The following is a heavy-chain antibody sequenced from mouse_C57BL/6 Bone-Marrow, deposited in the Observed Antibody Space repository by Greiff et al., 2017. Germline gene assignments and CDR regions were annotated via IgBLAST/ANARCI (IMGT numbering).Heavy chain of an antibody. J-gene: IGHJ3*01. CDR3: ARGGVRFAY. CDR1: GYTFTSYW. V-gene: IGHV1-64*01. D-gene: IGHD5-1*01. CDR2: IHPNSGST. Sequence: QVQLQQSGAELVKPGASVKLSCKASGYTFTSYWMHWVKQRPGQGLEWIGMIHPNSGSTNYNEKFKSKATLTVDKSASTAYMQLRSLTSEDSAVYYCARGGVRFAYWGQGTLVTVSA.